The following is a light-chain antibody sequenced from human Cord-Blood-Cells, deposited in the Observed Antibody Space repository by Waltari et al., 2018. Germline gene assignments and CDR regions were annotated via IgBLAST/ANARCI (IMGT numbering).Light chain of an antibody. CDR3: SSYTSSSTL. V-gene: IGLV2-14*01. Sequence: QSALTQPASVSGSPGQSITISCTGTSSDVGGYNYVSWYQQHPGKAPKLMIYDVSKRPSGVSTRFSGSTSGNTASLTISGLQAEDEADYYCSSYTSSSTLFGGGTKLTVL. CDR2: DVS. CDR1: SSDVGGYNY. J-gene: IGLJ2*01.